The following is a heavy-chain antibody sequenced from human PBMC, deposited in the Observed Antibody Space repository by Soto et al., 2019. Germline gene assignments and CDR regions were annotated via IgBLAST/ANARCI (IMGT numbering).Heavy chain of an antibody. CDR3: ASPALDYYYYGMDV. CDR1: GYSFTSYW. J-gene: IGHJ6*02. Sequence: PGESLKISCKGSGYSFTSYWISWVRQMPGKGLEWVGRIDPSDSYTNYSPSFQGHVTISADKSISTAYLQWSSLKASDTAMYYCASPALDYYYYGMDVWGQGTTVTVSS. D-gene: IGHD3-16*01. V-gene: IGHV5-10-1*01. CDR2: IDPSDSYT.